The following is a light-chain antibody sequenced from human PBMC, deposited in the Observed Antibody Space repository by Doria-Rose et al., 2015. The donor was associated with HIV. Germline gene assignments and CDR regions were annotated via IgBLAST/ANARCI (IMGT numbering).Light chain of an antibody. J-gene: IGKJ1*01. CDR3: HQYGTSWT. CDR1: QRYSSTY. V-gene: IGKV3-20*01. Sequence: EIVLTQSPGTLPLSPVERATLSCRASQRYSSTYLAWYEHKPGQAPSLLIYDGSTRATGIPDRFSASGSGTDFTLAISRLEPEDFAPYYCHQYGTSWTFGQGTKVE. CDR2: DGS.